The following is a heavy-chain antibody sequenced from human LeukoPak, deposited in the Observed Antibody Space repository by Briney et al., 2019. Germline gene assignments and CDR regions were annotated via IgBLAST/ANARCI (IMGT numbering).Heavy chain of an antibody. V-gene: IGHV3-33*01. Sequence: GGSLRLSCAASGFTSSSYGMHWVRQAPGKGLEWVAVIWYDGSNKYYADSVKGRFTISRDNSKNTLYLQMNSLRAEDTAVYYCARDPEVRGVINYFDYWGQGTLVTVSS. J-gene: IGHJ4*02. D-gene: IGHD3-10*01. CDR2: IWYDGSNK. CDR1: GFTSSSYG. CDR3: ARDPEVRGVINYFDY.